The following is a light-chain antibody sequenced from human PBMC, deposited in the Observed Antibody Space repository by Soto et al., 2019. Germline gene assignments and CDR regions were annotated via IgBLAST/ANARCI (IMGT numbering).Light chain of an antibody. V-gene: IGKV3-11*01. CDR1: QSVSGY. Sequence: EIVLTQSPVTLPLSPGERATLSCRASQSVSGYVAWYQQKPGQAPRLLIYDASSRANGIPARFTGSGSGTDFSLTISSLEPEDFAVYYCQQRSNWPTFGQGTRLEIK. CDR3: QQRSNWPT. J-gene: IGKJ5*01. CDR2: DAS.